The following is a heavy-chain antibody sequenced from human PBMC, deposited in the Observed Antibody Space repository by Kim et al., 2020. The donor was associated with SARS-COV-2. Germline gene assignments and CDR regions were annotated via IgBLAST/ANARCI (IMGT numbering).Heavy chain of an antibody. V-gene: IGHV4-61*01. D-gene: IGHD2-2*01. J-gene: IGHJ6*02. CDR3: ARGIVVVPAAIYYYYYGMDV. Sequence: SYTLSLTCTVSGGSVSSGSYYWSWIRQPPGKGLEWIGYIYYSGSTNYNPSLKSRVTISVDTSKNQFSLKLSSVTAADTAVYYCARGIVVVPAAIYYYYYGMDVWGQGTTVTVSS. CDR2: IYYSGST. CDR1: GGSVSSGSYY.